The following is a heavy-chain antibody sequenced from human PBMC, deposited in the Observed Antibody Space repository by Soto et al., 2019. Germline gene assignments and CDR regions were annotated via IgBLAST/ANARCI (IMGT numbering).Heavy chain of an antibody. Sequence: PGGSLRLSCAASGFTFTHYVISSVRQAPGKGLEWVSVISGSGSSTYYADSVKGRFTISRDNSKNTLYLQMNSLRAEDTAIYYCAKKSLGTYFDYWGQGTLVTVSS. D-gene: IGHD7-27*01. CDR2: ISGSGSST. V-gene: IGHV3-23*01. J-gene: IGHJ4*02. CDR1: GFTFTHYV. CDR3: AKKSLGTYFDY.